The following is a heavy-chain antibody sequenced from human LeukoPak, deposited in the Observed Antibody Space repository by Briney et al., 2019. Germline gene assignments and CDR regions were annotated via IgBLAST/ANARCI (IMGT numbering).Heavy chain of an antibody. J-gene: IGHJ4*02. CDR2: IKEDGNDR. CDR3: ALYDSVYGGLDY. V-gene: IGHV3-7*01. CDR1: GFISSSHW. D-gene: IGHD5/OR15-5a*01. Sequence: GGSLRLSCEASGFISSSHWLTWVRQAPGKGLEWVANIKEDGNDRYYLDSVKGRFTISRDNAKNSMSLQMKRLRAEDTAVYYCALYDSVYGGLDYWGQGTLATVSS.